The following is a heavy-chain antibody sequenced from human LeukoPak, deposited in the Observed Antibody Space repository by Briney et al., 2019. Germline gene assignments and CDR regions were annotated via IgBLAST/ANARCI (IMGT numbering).Heavy chain of an antibody. J-gene: IGHJ4*02. D-gene: IGHD3-22*01. V-gene: IGHV3-48*01. Sequence: GGSLRLSCAASGFTFSSYSMNWVRQAPGKGLEWVSYISSSSSTIYYADSVKGRFTISRDNAKNSLYLQMNSLRAEDTAVYYCARGRFNYDSSGYSSFYYWGQGTLVTVSS. CDR2: ISSSSSTI. CDR3: ARGRFNYDSSGYSSFYY. CDR1: GFTFSSYS.